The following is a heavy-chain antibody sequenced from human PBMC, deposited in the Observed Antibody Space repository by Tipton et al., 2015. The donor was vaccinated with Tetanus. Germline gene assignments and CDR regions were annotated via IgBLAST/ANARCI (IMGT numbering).Heavy chain of an antibody. CDR3: ARDLRTGTTEEYFDY. D-gene: IGHD1-7*01. CDR1: GGSISSYY. V-gene: IGHV4-59*01. J-gene: IGHJ4*02. CDR2: IYYSGST. Sequence: TLSLTCTVSGGSISSYYWSWIRQPPGKGLEWIGYIYYSGSTNYNPSLKSRVTISVDTSKNQFSLKLRSVTAADTAVYYCARDLRTGTTEEYFDYWGQGTLVTVSS.